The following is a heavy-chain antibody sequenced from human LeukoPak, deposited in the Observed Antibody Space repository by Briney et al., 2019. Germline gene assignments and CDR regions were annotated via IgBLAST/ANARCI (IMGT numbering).Heavy chain of an antibody. D-gene: IGHD3-22*01. CDR1: GGSISSYY. V-gene: IGHV4-59*13. J-gene: IGHJ4*02. CDR3: ARRPPPYYYDSSGYYDD. Sequence: PSETLSLTCTVSGGSISSYYWSWIRKPPAKGLERVGFIYYSGSTNYNPSLNSQVTISVDTSKTQSYLKLSSVTAAATAVYYCARRPPPYYYDSSGYYDDWGQGTLVTVSS. CDR2: IYYSGST.